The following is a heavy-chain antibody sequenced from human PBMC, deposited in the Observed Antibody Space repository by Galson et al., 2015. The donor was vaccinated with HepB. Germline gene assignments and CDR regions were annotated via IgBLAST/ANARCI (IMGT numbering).Heavy chain of an antibody. CDR1: GFTFSSYA. J-gene: IGHJ2*01. Sequence: SLRLSCAASGFTFSSYAMHWVRQAPGKGLEWVAVISYDGSNKYYADSVKGRFTISRDNSKNTLYLQMNSLRAEDTAVYYCARDSVPGRDGYNQPLGFWGRGTLVTVSS. CDR3: ARDSVPGRDGYNQPLGF. CDR2: ISYDGSNK. D-gene: IGHD5-24*01. V-gene: IGHV3-30-3*01.